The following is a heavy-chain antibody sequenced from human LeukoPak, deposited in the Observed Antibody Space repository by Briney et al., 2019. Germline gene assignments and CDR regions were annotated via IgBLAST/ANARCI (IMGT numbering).Heavy chain of an antibody. V-gene: IGHV4-59*01. CDR3: ARDPSDYYDSSGYSYWYFDL. Sequence: SETLSLTCTVSGGSISRYYWSWIRQPPGKGLEWIGYIYYSGSTNYNPSLKSRVTISVDTSKNQFSLKLSSVTAADMAVYYCARDPSDYYDSSGYSYWYFDLWGRGTLVTVSS. CDR2: IYYSGST. J-gene: IGHJ2*01. CDR1: GGSISRYY. D-gene: IGHD3-22*01.